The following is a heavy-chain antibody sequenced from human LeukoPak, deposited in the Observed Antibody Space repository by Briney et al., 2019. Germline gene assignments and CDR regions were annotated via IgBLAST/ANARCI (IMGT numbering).Heavy chain of an antibody. Sequence: GSLRLSCEAFGFPLNRFWMNWVRQAPGKGLEGVANINHDGSEQYYVDSVKGRFAISRDNTKNLLFLQMNGLRADDTAVYYCAKTPYINTWYSVWGQGTLVTVSS. J-gene: IGHJ4*02. CDR3: AKTPYINTWYSV. CDR2: INHDGSEQ. CDR1: GFPLNRFW. V-gene: IGHV3-7*03. D-gene: IGHD6-13*01.